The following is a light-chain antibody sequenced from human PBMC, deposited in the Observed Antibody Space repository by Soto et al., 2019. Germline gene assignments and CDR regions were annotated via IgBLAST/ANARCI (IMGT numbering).Light chain of an antibody. CDR3: SSFAGSTNFAV. V-gene: IGLV2-8*01. J-gene: IGLJ1*01. CDR1: SSDVGGYNY. CDR2: EVI. Sequence: ALTQPPSASGSPGQSVTISCTGTSSDVGGYNYVSWYQQHPGKAPKLMIYEVIKRPSGVPDRFSGSKSGNTASLTVSGLQAEDEADYYCSSFAGSTNFAVFGTGTKVTVL.